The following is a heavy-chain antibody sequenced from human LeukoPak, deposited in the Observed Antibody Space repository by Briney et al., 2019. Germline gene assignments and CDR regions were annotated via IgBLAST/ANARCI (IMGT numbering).Heavy chain of an antibody. D-gene: IGHD6-19*01. J-gene: IGHJ4*02. Sequence: GGSLRLSCAASGFTVSSNYMGWVRQAPGKGLEWVSVIYSGGDTYYTVSVKGRFTISRDNSKNMIYLEMSSLKAEDTAVYYCAKERSLEIAVAGTIFDYWGQGTLVTVSS. CDR2: IYSGGDT. CDR3: AKERSLEIAVAGTIFDY. V-gene: IGHV3-66*01. CDR1: GFTVSSNY.